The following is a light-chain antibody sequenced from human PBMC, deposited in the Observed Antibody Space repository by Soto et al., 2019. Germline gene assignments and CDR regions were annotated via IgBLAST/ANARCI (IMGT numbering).Light chain of an antibody. CDR3: QRYNRGPPYT. CDR2: AAS. V-gene: IGKV1-27*01. J-gene: IGKJ2*01. Sequence: DIQMTQSPSSLSASVGDRVTITCRASQGISNYLAWYQQKPGKVPKLLIYAASTLQSGVPSRFSGSGSGTDFTLTISSLQPEDVATYYCQRYNRGPPYTFGQGTKVEIK. CDR1: QGISNY.